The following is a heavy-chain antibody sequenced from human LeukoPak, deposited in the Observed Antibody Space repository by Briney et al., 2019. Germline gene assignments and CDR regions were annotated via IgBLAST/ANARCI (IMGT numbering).Heavy chain of an antibody. J-gene: IGHJ4*02. CDR2: IYYSGST. CDR1: GGSISSYY. V-gene: IGHV4-59*01. CDR3: ARVTVVNFYYFDY. D-gene: IGHD4-23*01. Sequence: SETLSLTCTVSGGSISSYYWSWIRQPPGKGLEWIGYIYYSGSTNYNPSLKSRVTISVDTSKNQFSLKLSSVTAVDTAVYYCARVTVVNFYYFDYWGQGTLVTVSS.